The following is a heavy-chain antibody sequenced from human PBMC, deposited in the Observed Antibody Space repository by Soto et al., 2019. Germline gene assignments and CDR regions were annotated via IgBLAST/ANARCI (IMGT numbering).Heavy chain of an antibody. V-gene: IGHV4-30-4*01. CDR3: ARCASSCSLGF. D-gene: IGHD2-15*01. CDR2: IYYSGST. CDR1: GGSISSGDYY. J-gene: IGHJ4*02. Sequence: QVELQESGPGLAKPSQTLSLTCTVSGGSISSGDYYWSWIRQPPGKGLEWIGYIYYSGSTYYNPSLMSRVTISVDRSKNQFSLKLSSVTAADTAVYYCARCASSCSLGFWGQGTLVTVSS.